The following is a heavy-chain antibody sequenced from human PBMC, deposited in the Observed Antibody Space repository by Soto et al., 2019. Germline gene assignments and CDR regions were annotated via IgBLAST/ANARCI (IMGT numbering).Heavy chain of an antibody. Sequence: EVQLLESGGGLVQPGGSLRLSCAASGFTFSSYAMSWVRQAPGKGLEWVSAISGSGGSTYYADSVKGRFTISRDNSKNTXXLQMNSLRAEDTAVYYCAKARANWGEYFGDWYFDLWGRGTLVTVSS. J-gene: IGHJ2*01. V-gene: IGHV3-23*01. CDR1: GFTFSSYA. D-gene: IGHD7-27*01. CDR2: ISGSGGST. CDR3: AKARANWGEYFGDWYFDL.